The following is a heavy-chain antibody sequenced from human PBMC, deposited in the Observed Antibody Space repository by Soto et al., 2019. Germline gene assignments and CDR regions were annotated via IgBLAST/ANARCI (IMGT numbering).Heavy chain of an antibody. J-gene: IGHJ6*02. V-gene: IGHV3-53*01. CDR2: IYSGGST. CDR1: GFTVSSNY. Sequence: EVQLVESGGGLIQPGGSLRLSCAASGFTVSSNYMSWVRQAPGKGLEWVSVIYSGGSTYYADSVKGRFTISRDNSKNTLYLQMNSLRVEDTAVYYCARVPYYYDSSGYYSHNYYYYGMDVWGQGTTVTVSS. CDR3: ARVPYYYDSSGYYSHNYYYYGMDV. D-gene: IGHD3-22*01.